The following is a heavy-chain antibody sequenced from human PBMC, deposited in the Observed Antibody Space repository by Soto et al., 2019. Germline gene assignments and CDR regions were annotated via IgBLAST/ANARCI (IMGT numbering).Heavy chain of an antibody. J-gene: IGHJ4*02. CDR2: INHSGST. Sequence: QGQLQQWGAGLLKPSETLSLTCAVYGGSFSGYYWSWIRQPPGKGLEWIGEINHSGSTNYNPSLKSRVTISVDTSKNQFSRKLSSVTAADTAVYYCARGSGPRYWGQGTLVTVSS. CDR3: ARGSGPRY. CDR1: GGSFSGYY. V-gene: IGHV4-34*01.